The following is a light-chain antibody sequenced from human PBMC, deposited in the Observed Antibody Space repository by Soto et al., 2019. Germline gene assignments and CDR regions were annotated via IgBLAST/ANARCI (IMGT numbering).Light chain of an antibody. CDR2: DVS. CDR1: SSDVGSSNY. J-gene: IGLJ3*02. V-gene: IGLV2-14*03. CDR3: SSYTRGNSWV. Sequence: QSALTQPASVSGSPGQSITISCTGTSSDVGSSNYVSWYQHHPGKAPQLIIFDVSDRPSGVSHRFSGSKSGNTASLIISGLLAEDEAYYYCSSYTRGNSWVFGGGTKVTVL.